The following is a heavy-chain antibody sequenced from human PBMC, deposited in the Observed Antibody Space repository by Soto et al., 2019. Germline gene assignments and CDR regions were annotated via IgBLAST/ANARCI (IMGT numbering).Heavy chain of an antibody. J-gene: IGHJ4*02. V-gene: IGHV3-64*01. D-gene: IGHD1-7*01. CDR1: GFTFSSYD. CDR2: ISSNGGTT. CDR3: VRRVSGNYDY. Sequence: EVQLAESGGGMVQPGGSLRLSCVASGFTFSSYDMHWVRQAPGKGLEYVSSISSNGGTTYYGNSVKGRFTISRDNSKKPLDLHMGSLRAEDMAVYYCVRRVSGNYDYWGQGTLVTVSS.